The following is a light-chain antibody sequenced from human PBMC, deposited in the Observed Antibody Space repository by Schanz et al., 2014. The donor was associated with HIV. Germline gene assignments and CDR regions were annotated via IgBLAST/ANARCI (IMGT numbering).Light chain of an antibody. V-gene: IGKV3-20*01. J-gene: IGKJ1*01. Sequence: VLTQSPATLSLSPGDRATLSCRASQRSNYIAWYQQKRGQPPRLLIFDASNRASGIPARFSGSGSGTDFTLTINSLEPEDFAVYYCQQYGSSPTFGQGTRVEIK. CDR1: QRSNY. CDR2: DAS. CDR3: QQYGSSPT.